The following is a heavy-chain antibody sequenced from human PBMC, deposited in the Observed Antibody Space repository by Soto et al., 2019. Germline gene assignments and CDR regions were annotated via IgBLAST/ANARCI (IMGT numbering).Heavy chain of an antibody. D-gene: IGHD4-17*01. CDR1: GFTFSDYY. Sequence: PGGSLRLSCAASGFTFSDYYMSWIRQAPGKGLEWVSYISSSSSYTNYADSVKGRFTISRDNAKNSLYLQMNSLRAEDTAVYYCARVALTMVTLPLGDYYYGMDVWGQGTTVTVSS. CDR3: ARVALTMVTLPLGDYYYGMDV. CDR2: ISSSSSYT. V-gene: IGHV3-11*06. J-gene: IGHJ6*02.